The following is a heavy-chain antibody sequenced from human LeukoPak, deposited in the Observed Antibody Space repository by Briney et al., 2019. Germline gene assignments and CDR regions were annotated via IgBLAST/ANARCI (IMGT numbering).Heavy chain of an antibody. CDR1: GFRFSDYW. CDR3: ARGSTYYDSSGQVPFDY. V-gene: IGHV3-7*03. Sequence: PWGSLRLSCAASGFRFSDYWMSWVRQAPGKGLEWVAYIKKDESEKYFVDSVEGRFTITRDNAKKSLYLQMNSLRVEDTAVYYCARGSTYYDSSGQVPFDYWGQGTLVTVYS. J-gene: IGHJ4*02. CDR2: IKKDESEK. D-gene: IGHD3-22*01.